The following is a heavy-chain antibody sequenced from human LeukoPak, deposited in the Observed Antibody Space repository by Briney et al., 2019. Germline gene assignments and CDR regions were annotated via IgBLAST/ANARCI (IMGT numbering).Heavy chain of an antibody. Sequence: EASVKVSCKASGYTFTSYGISWVRQAPGQGLEWMGWISGYNGHTDYPQKFQGRVTMTRDTSTSTVYMELSSLRSEDTAVYYCARGPPGYSGYDPLNWFDPWGQGTLVTVSS. CDR1: GYTFTSYG. D-gene: IGHD5-12*01. J-gene: IGHJ5*02. CDR2: ISGYNGHT. CDR3: ARGPPGYSGYDPLNWFDP. V-gene: IGHV1-18*01.